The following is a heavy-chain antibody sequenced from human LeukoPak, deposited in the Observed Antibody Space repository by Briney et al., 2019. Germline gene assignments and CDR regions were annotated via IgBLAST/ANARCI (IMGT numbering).Heavy chain of an antibody. V-gene: IGHV3-53*01. Sequence: GGSLRLSCAASGFSVSSIYMSWVRQAPGKGLEWVAVIYSGGTTYYADSVRGRFTISRDNSKNTLYLQMNSLRVEDTALYYCARDMGFGDLMGYWGQGTLVTV. CDR2: IYSGGTT. CDR3: ARDMGFGDLMGY. CDR1: GFSVSSIY. D-gene: IGHD3-10*01. J-gene: IGHJ4*02.